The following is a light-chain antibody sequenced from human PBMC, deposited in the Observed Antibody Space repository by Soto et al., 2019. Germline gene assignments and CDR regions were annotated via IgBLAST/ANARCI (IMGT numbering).Light chain of an antibody. CDR1: SSDVGGYDF. CDR2: DVS. V-gene: IGLV2-14*03. Sequence: QSVLTQPASVSGSPGQSITLSCTGTSSDVGGYDFVSWYQQHPGKAPKLMIYDVSNRPSGVSDRFSGSKSGNTASLTISGLQAEDEADYYCSSYTRSTTLVFGGGTKVTVL. CDR3: SSYTRSTTLV. J-gene: IGLJ2*01.